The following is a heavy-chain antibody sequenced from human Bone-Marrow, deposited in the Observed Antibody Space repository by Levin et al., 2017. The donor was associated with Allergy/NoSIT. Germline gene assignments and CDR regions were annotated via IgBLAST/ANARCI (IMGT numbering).Heavy chain of an antibody. CDR2: ISGSGGST. CDR1: GFTFSSYA. V-gene: IGHV3-23*01. CDR3: AKGSTVTTVCYGMDV. D-gene: IGHD4-17*01. J-gene: IGHJ6*02. Sequence: GGSLRLSCAASGFTFSSYAMSWVRQAPGKGLEWVSAISGSGGSTYYADSVKGRFTISRDNSKNTLYLQMNSLRAEDTAVYYCAKGSTVTTVCYGMDVWGQGTTVTVSS.